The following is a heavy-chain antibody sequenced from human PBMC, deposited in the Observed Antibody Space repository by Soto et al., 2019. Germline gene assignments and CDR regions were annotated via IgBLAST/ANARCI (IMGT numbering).Heavy chain of an antibody. CDR3: ARGDCDGTTCHTQGGWFDP. J-gene: IGHJ5*02. CDR1: GYTFSSYG. V-gene: IGHV1-18*01. D-gene: IGHD2-2*02. CDR2: ISAYSGAT. Sequence: ASVKVSCQASGYTFSSYGINWVRQAPGQGLEWMAWISAYSGATRYLRKFQGRVTVTTDASTSTAYMELKSLRSDDTAVYYCARGDCDGTTCHTQGGWFDPWGQGTLVTVSS.